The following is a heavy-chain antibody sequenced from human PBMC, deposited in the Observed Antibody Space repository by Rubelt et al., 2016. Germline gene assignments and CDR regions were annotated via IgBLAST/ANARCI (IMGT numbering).Heavy chain of an antibody. CDR1: GGSFSGYY. CDR2: INHSGST. J-gene: IGHJ2*01. D-gene: IGHD1-26*01. CDR3: ARQVGSGKWYSDL. Sequence: QVQLQQWGSGLLKPSETLSLSCAVYGGSFSGYYWTWIRQPPGKGLEWIGEINHSGSTNYNPSLKSRVSISVDTSKNHFSLNLSSVTAADTAVYYCARQVGSGKWYSDLWGRGTLVTVSS. V-gene: IGHV4-34*01.